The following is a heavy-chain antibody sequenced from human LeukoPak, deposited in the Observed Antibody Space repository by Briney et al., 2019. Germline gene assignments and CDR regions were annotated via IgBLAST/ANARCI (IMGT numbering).Heavy chain of an antibody. J-gene: IGHJ4*02. V-gene: IGHV3-30*03. Sequence: PGRSLRLSCAASGFTFSSYGMHWVRQAPGKGLEWVAVISYDGSNKYYADSVKGRFTISRDNSKNTLYLQMNSLRAEDTAVYYCVRDIEMVTALDYWGQGTLVTVSS. CDR3: VRDIEMVTALDY. CDR2: ISYDGSNK. CDR1: GFTFSSYG. D-gene: IGHD5-24*01.